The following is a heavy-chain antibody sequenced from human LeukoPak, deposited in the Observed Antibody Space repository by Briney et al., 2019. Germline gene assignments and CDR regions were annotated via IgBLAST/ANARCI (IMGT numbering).Heavy chain of an antibody. CDR1: GFTFNTYD. V-gene: IGHV3-30*18. CDR3: AKDFGEAAFDI. J-gene: IGHJ3*02. CDR2: ISYDGSDK. Sequence: GGSLRLSCAASGFTFNTYDMHWVRQAPGKGLEWVAIISYDGSDKYYADSVKGRFTISRDNSKNTLYLQMNSLRAEDTAVYYCAKDFGEAAFDIWGQGTMVTVYS. D-gene: IGHD3-10*01.